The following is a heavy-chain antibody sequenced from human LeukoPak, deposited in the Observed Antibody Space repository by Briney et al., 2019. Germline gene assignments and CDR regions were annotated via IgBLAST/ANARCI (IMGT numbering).Heavy chain of an antibody. V-gene: IGHV3-48*03. D-gene: IGHD1-7*01. CDR3: ARAQVGNYVFYYYYMDV. CDR2: ISSSGSTI. Sequence: PGGSLRLSCAASGFTFSSYEMNWVRQAPGKGLEWVSYISSSGSTIYYADSVKGRFTISGDNAKNSLYLQMNSLRAEDTAVYYCARAQVGNYVFYYYYMDVWGKGTTVTVSS. J-gene: IGHJ6*03. CDR1: GFTFSSYE.